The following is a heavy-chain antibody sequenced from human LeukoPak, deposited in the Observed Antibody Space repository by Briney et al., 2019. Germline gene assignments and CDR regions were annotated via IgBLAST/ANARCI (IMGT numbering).Heavy chain of an antibody. D-gene: IGHD1-26*01. J-gene: IGHJ4*02. CDR1: GFSLCSNV. Sequence: GGSLSLSCAASGFSLCSNVMIGVPQAPGGGLEWVLSIPASVGSTSYTESVKGRFTISRDNSKNTLYLQMNSLRAEDTAVYYCARRSGSYFYFDYWGQGTLVTVSS. V-gene: IGHV3-23*01. CDR3: ARRSGSYFYFDY. CDR2: IPASVGST.